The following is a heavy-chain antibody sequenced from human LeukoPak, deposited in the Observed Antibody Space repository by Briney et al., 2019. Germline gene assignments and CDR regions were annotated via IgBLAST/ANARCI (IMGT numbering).Heavy chain of an antibody. CDR3: ARGTTVATTGSDY. Sequence: ASVKVSCKASGYTFTSYDINWVRQATGQGLEWMGWMNPNSGNTGYAQKFQGRVTMTRITSINTAYMVLNSLRSEDTAVYYCARGTTVATTGSDYWGQGTLVTVSS. CDR2: MNPNSGNT. D-gene: IGHD5-12*01. J-gene: IGHJ4*02. V-gene: IGHV1-8*02. CDR1: GYTFTSYD.